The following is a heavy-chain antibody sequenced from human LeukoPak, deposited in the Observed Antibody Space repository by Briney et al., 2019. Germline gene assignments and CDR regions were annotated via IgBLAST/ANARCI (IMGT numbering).Heavy chain of an antibody. CDR1: GYTFAGYD. CDR2: MNPNSGNA. Sequence: GASVKVSCKASGYTFAGYDINWVRQATGQGLEWMGWMNPNSGNANSAQKFQGRITMTRDTSIDTAYMELSSLRSEDTAVYYCARGMDLRGKLDHFDYWGQGTLVTVSS. V-gene: IGHV1-8*01. D-gene: IGHD3/OR15-3a*01. CDR3: ARGMDLRGKLDHFDY. J-gene: IGHJ4*02.